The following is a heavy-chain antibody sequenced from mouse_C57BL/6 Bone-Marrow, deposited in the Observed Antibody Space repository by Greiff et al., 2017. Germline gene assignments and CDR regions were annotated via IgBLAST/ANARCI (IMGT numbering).Heavy chain of an antibody. V-gene: IGHV1-55*01. J-gene: IGHJ2*01. CDR3: TRGYLITPAVAPLSVDY. Sequence: QVQLQQSGAELVKPGASVRLSCTASGYTFTSYWITWVKLSPGQGLEWIGDIYPGSGGTNYNEKFMSKATLTVDTSSSTAYMHISSLTSEDAAVYYCTRGYLITPAVAPLSVDYWGQGTTLTVSS. D-gene: IGHD1-1*01. CDR1: GYTFTSYW. CDR2: IYPGSGGT.